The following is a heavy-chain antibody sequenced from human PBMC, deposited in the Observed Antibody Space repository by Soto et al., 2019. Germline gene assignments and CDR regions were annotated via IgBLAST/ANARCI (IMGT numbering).Heavy chain of an antibody. J-gene: IGHJ4*02. CDR3: AKKSKSGSHNHVDY. D-gene: IGHD1-26*01. Sequence: QVQLVESGGGVVQPGRSLRLSCSASAFTFSSYGMHWVRQAPGKGLEWVALISSDGSSKYYAASVKRRFTISRANSNNTPSLQVGNLIPEDTALYFCAKKSKSGSHNHVDYWGQGTLVSVSS. V-gene: IGHV3-30*18. CDR2: ISSDGSSK. CDR1: AFTFSSYG.